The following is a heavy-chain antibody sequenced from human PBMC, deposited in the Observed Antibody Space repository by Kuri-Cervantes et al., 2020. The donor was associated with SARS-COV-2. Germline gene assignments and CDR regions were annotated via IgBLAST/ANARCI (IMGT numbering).Heavy chain of an antibody. J-gene: IGHJ4*02. CDR1: GFTFTSHA. Sequence: GESLKISCAVSGFTFTSHAMHWVRQAPGSGLEWVAPISYDGNNKFYADSVKGRFTISRDNSKNTLYLQMNSLRAEDTAVYYCANSLLMRIDYWGQGTLVTVSS. D-gene: IGHD2-15*01. V-gene: IGHV3-30*18. CDR2: ISYDGNNK. CDR3: ANSLLMRIDY.